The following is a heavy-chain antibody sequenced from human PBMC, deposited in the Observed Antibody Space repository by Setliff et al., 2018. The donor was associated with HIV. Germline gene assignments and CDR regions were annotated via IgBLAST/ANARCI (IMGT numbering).Heavy chain of an antibody. CDR3: AKVKVPTTDLYFLDY. Sequence: SLRLSCVASGFIFSSYAMHWVRQAPGKGLEWVACVRYDESNKYYAESVKDRFTISRDNSKNMVYLQMNSLRAEDTALYYCAKVKVPTTDLYFLDYWGQGTPVTVSS. D-gene: IGHD1-1*01. V-gene: IGHV3-30*02. J-gene: IGHJ4*02. CDR2: VRYDESNK. CDR1: GFIFSSYA.